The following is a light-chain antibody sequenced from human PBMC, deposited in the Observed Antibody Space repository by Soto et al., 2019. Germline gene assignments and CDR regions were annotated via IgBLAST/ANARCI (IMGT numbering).Light chain of an antibody. CDR1: QSVSGW. CDR2: DAS. Sequence: VTQSPSTLCATGGDIVTVTCRARQSVSGWLAWYQQKPGEAPKLLIYDASALPRGVPSRFSGSGSGTEFTLTISSLQPDDFASYYCQHYDSYSEAFGQGTKVDI. J-gene: IGKJ1*01. V-gene: IGKV1-5*01. CDR3: QHYDSYSEA.